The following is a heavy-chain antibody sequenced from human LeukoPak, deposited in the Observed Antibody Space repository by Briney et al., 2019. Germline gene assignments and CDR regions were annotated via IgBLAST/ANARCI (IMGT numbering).Heavy chain of an antibody. Sequence: PSETLSLTCDVSGVSISNSHWWSWVRQPPGKGLEWIGEIYQSGRTNYNPSLKSRVTMSIDKSKNQFSLSLASVTAADTAVYYCTRLKVLDITWWPADYWGPGMLVTVSS. J-gene: IGHJ4*02. V-gene: IGHV4-4*02. D-gene: IGHD2-15*01. CDR2: IYQSGRT. CDR3: TRLKVLDITWWPADY. CDR1: GVSISNSHW.